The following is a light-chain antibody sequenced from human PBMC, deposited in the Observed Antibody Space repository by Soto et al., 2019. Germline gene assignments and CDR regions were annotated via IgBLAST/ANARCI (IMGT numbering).Light chain of an antibody. J-gene: IGKJ4*01. CDR2: AAS. Sequence: DIQMTQSPSSLSASVGDRVTITCRASQTITSHLNWYQHKPGKAPKLLIYAASSLQSGVPSRFSGSGSGTDFTLTITNLQPEDFATYSCHQSYSTPLSFGGGTMVEIK. V-gene: IGKV1-39*01. CDR1: QTITSH. CDR3: HQSYSTPLS.